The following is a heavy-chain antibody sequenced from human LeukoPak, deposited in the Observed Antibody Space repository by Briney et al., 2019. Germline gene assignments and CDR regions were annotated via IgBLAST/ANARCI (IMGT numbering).Heavy chain of an antibody. Sequence: KTSETLSLTCAVYGGSFSGYYWSWIRQPPGKGLEWIGEINHSGSTNYNPSLKSRVTISVDTSKNQFSLKLSSVTAADTAVYYCARRRKWELYNWFDPWGQGTLVTVSS. V-gene: IGHV4-34*01. CDR2: INHSGST. CDR3: ARRRKWELYNWFDP. D-gene: IGHD1-26*01. CDR1: GGSFSGYY. J-gene: IGHJ5*02.